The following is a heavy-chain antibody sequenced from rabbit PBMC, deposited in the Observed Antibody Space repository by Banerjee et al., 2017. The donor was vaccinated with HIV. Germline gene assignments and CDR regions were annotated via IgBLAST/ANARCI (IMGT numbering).Heavy chain of an antibody. J-gene: IGHJ6*01. Sequence: QSLEESGGGLVQPEGSLTLTCTASGFSFSNNYYMCWVRQAPGKGLEWIGCIYTGDGSTAYASWAKGRFTVSKTSSTTVTLQLNSLTAADTATYFCARGSAAMTMVITGYYLSLWGPGTLVTVS. V-gene: IGHV1S40*01. CDR1: GFSFSNNYY. D-gene: IGHD2-1*01. CDR3: ARGSAAMTMVITGYYLSL. CDR2: IYTGDGST.